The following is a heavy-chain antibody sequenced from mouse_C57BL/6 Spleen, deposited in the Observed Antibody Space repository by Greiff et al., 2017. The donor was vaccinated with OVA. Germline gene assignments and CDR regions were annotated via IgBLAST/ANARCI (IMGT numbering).Heavy chain of an antibody. CDR1: GFTFSDYY. CDR3: ARQAITTVVATGAMDY. D-gene: IGHD1-1*01. CDR2: ISNGGGST. Sequence: EVQRVESGGGLVQPGGSLKLSCAASGFTFSDYYMYWVRQTPEKRLEWVAYISNGGGSTYYPDTVKGRFTISRDNAKNTLYLQMSRLKSEDTAMYYCARQAITTVVATGAMDYWGQGTSVAVSS. J-gene: IGHJ4*01. V-gene: IGHV5-12*01.